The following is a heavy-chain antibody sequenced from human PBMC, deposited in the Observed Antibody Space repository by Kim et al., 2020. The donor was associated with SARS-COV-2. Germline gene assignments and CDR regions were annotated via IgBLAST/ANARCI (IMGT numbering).Heavy chain of an antibody. D-gene: IGHD6-13*01. V-gene: IGHV5-51*01. CDR3: ARPAAAAGHGFDY. Sequence: YSPSFQGQVTISADKSISTAYLQWSSLKASDTAMYYCARPAAAAGHGFDYWGQGTLVTVSS. J-gene: IGHJ4*02.